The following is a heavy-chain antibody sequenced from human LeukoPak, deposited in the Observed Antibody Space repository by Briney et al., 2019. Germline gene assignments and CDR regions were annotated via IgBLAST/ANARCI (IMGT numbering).Heavy chain of an antibody. CDR1: GYTFTSYY. V-gene: IGHV1-46*01. Sequence: GASVKVSCKASGYTFTSYYMHWVRQAPGQGLEWMGIINPGGDSTRYAQKFQGRVTMTRDTSTSTVYMELSSLRFEDTALYYCARVGGYCSGGGCYGWFDPWGQGTLVTVSS. J-gene: IGHJ5*02. CDR3: ARVGGYCSGGGCYGWFDP. CDR2: INPGGDST. D-gene: IGHD2-15*01.